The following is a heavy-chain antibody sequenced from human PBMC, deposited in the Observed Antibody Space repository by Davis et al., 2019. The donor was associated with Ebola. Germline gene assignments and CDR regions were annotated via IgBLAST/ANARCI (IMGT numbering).Heavy chain of an antibody. Sequence: GGSLRLSCAASGFTVSSNYMSWVRQAPGKGLEWASAIYSGGSTYYADSVKGRFTISRDNSKNTLYLQMNSLRAEDTAVYYCASAYYYDSSGYLLGGWGQGTLVTVSS. CDR2: IYSGGST. D-gene: IGHD3-22*01. V-gene: IGHV3-53*01. J-gene: IGHJ4*02. CDR3: ASAYYYDSSGYLLGG. CDR1: GFTVSSNY.